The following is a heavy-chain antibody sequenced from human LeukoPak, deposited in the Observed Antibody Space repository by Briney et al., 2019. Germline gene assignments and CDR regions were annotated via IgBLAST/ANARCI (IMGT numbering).Heavy chain of an antibody. J-gene: IGHJ4*02. V-gene: IGHV1-18*01. CDR1: GYTFTSYG. CDR2: ISAYNGNT. D-gene: IGHD3-10*01. Sequence: ASVKVSCKASGYTFTSYGISWVRQAPGQGLEWMGWISAYNGNTNYAQKLQGRVTMTTDTSTSTAYMELRSLRSDDTAVYHCARDGSLLWFGESPSYFDYWGQGTLVTVSS. CDR3: ARDGSLLWFGESPSYFDY.